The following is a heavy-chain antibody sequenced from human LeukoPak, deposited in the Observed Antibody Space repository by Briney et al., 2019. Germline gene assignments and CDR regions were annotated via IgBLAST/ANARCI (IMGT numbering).Heavy chain of an antibody. CDR2: ISSSSSYI. CDR3: ARDGLWFGEIA. J-gene: IGHJ4*02. V-gene: IGHV3-21*01. CDR1: GFTFSSYS. Sequence: PGESLRLSCAASGFTFSSYSMNWVRQAPGKGLEWVSSISSSSSYIYYADSVKGRFTISRDNAKNSLYLQMNSLRAEDTAVYYCARDGLWFGEIAWGQGTLVTVSS. D-gene: IGHD3-10*01.